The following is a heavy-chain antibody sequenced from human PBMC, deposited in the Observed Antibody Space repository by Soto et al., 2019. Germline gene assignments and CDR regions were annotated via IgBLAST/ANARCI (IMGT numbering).Heavy chain of an antibody. CDR3: GRNVLAVTEDAVDV. CDR1: GFSLSSYT. D-gene: IGHD4-4*01. V-gene: IGHV3-21*01. J-gene: IGHJ3*01. Sequence: EEQLVESGGGLVKPGGSLRLSCVASGFSLSSYTMSWVRQAPGKGLEWVSSIGISIGYIYYAESVTGRFTISIDNDQNSLCLEMNSLRAEDTALYFCGRNVLAVTEDAVDVWGQGTMVTVSS. CDR2: IGISIGYI.